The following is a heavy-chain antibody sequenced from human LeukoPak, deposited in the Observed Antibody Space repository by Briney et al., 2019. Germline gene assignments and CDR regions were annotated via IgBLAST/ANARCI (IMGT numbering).Heavy chain of an antibody. V-gene: IGHV4-38-2*01. CDR3: ARNTSTEGWFDS. CDR2: IYNSVST. Sequence: SETLSLTCVVSDYSLTSGDYWAWIRQLPAKGLVWIGSIYNSVSTYYNPSLKSRVTMSVDTSKNQFSLNLRSVTAADTAVYFCARNTSTEGWFDSWGRGTLVTVSS. CDR1: DYSLTSGDY. D-gene: IGHD5/OR15-5a*01. J-gene: IGHJ5*01.